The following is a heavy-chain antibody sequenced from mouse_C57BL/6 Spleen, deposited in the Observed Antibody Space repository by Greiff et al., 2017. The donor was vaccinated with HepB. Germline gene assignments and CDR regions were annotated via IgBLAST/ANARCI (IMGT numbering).Heavy chain of an antibody. D-gene: IGHD2-4*01. Sequence: VQLVESGAELVRPGASVTLSCKASGYTFTDYEMHWVKQTPVHGLEWIGAIDPETGGTAYNQKFKGKAILTADKSSSTAYMELRSLTSEDSAVYYCTRWRGIDYPFAYWGQGTLVTVSA. CDR1: GYTFTDYE. CDR2: IDPETGGT. CDR3: TRWRGIDYPFAY. J-gene: IGHJ3*01. V-gene: IGHV1-15*01.